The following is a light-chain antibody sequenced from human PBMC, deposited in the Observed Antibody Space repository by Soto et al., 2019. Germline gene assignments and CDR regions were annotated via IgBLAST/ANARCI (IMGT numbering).Light chain of an antibody. J-gene: IGKJ5*01. CDR1: QNVSSN. CDR2: GAS. Sequence: EIVMTQSPATLSVSPLEIATLSFRASQNVSSNLAWYQQKPGQAPRLLIYGASTRATGIPARFSGSGSGTEFALTISSLQSEDFAVYYCQQYNNWPPITFGQGTRLEI. V-gene: IGKV3-15*01. CDR3: QQYNNWPPIT.